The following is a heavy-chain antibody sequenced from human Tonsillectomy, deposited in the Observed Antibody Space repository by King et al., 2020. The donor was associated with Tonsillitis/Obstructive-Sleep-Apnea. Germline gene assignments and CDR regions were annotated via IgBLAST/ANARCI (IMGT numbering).Heavy chain of an antibody. J-gene: IGHJ4*02. CDR1: GHSIRSSSYY. Sequence: LLQESGPGLVKPSETLSLTCTVSGHSIRSSSYYWGWIRQPPGKGLEWIGTIYYTGSTYYNPSLKSRVTISVDTSKNQFSLKLSSVTAADTALYYCARHVRDGYGTNFDYWGQGTLVTVSS. V-gene: IGHV4-39*01. D-gene: IGHD5-24*01. CDR2: IYYTGST. CDR3: ARHVRDGYGTNFDY.